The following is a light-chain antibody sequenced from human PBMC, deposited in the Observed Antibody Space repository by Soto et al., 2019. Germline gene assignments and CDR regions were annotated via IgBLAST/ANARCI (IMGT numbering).Light chain of an antibody. V-gene: IGLV2-14*01. Sequence: QSALTQPASVSGSPGQSITISCIGTSSDIGTYNYVSWYQQHPGKAPKLMLYEVSNRPSGVSNRFSGSKSGITASLTISGLQAEDEADYYCSSYTASTTPYVSGTGTKVTVL. CDR1: SSDIGTYNY. J-gene: IGLJ1*01. CDR2: EVS. CDR3: SSYTASTTPYV.